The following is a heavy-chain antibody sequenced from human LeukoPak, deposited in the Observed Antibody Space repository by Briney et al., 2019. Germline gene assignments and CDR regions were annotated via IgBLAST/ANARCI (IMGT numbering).Heavy chain of an antibody. CDR2: MNPNSGNT. CDR3: ARARHCTNGVCYMYYFDY. CDR1: GYTFTSYD. D-gene: IGHD2-8*01. Sequence: ASVKVSCKASGYTFTSYDINWVRQATGQGLEWMRWMNPNSGNTGYAQKFQGRVTMTRNTSISTAYMELSSLRSEDTAVYYCARARHCTNGVCYMYYFDYWGQGTLVTVSS. V-gene: IGHV1-8*01. J-gene: IGHJ4*02.